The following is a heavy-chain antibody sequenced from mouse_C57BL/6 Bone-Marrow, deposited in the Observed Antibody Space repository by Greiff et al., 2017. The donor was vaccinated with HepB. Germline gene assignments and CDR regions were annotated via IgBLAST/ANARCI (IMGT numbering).Heavy chain of an antibody. CDR2: IRNKANGYTT. J-gene: IGHJ4*01. D-gene: IGHD3-2*02. CDR3: ARDSAGYTMDY. CDR1: GFTFTDYY. Sequence: EVHLVESGGGLVQPGGSLSLSCAASGFTFTDYYMSWVRQPPGKALEWLGFIRNKANGYTTEYSASVKGRFTISRDNSQSILYRQMNALRAEDSATYYCARDSAGYTMDYWGQGTSVTVSS. V-gene: IGHV7-3*01.